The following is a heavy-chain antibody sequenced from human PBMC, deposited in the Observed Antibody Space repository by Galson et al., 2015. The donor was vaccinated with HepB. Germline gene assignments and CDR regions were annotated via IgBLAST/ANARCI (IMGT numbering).Heavy chain of an antibody. CDR2: MLPGDSDT. CDR3: ATRKPLYGSGYFCDAFDI. V-gene: IGHV5-51*01. CDR1: GYTFSTYW. D-gene: IGHD6-19*01. Sequence: QSGAEVKKPGESLRISCKGSGYTFSTYWIGWVRQMPGKGLEWMGMMLPGDSDTRYHPSFQGQVAISADRSISTAYLQWSSLKASDTATYYCATRKPLYGSGYFCDAFDIWGQGTVVTVSS. J-gene: IGHJ3*02.